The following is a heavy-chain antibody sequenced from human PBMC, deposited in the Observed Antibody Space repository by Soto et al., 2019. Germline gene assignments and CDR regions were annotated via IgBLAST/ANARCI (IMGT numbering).Heavy chain of an antibody. CDR3: VQDQWYNNTRYLDY. CDR2: ISWNSGSI. Sequence: GGSLRLSCAASGFTFDDYAMHWVRQAPGKGLEWVASISWNSGSIGYADSVKGRFTISRDNAKNSLSLQMNSLRPEDTALYYCVQDQWYNNTRYLDYWGQGTLVTVSS. CDR1: GFTFDDYA. V-gene: IGHV3-9*01. J-gene: IGHJ4*02. D-gene: IGHD6-13*01.